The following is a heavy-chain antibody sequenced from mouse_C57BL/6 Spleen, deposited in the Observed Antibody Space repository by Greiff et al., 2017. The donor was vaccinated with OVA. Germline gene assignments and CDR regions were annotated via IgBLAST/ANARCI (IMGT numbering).Heavy chain of an antibody. Sequence: VQLQQSGAELVRPGASVTLSCKASGYTFTDYEMHWVKQTPVHGLEWIGAIDPETGGTAYNQKFKGKAILTADKSSSTAYMGLRSLTSEDSAVYYCTRLGGGYYAMDYWGQGTSVTVSS. J-gene: IGHJ4*01. CDR2: IDPETGGT. V-gene: IGHV1-15*01. CDR1: GYTFTDYE. CDR3: TRLGGGYYAMDY. D-gene: IGHD1-1*02.